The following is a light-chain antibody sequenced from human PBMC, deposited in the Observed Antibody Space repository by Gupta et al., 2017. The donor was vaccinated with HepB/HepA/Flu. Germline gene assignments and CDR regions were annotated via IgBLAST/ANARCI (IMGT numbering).Light chain of an antibody. CDR3: SSHTYSGAHWL. V-gene: IGLV2-14*03. J-gene: IGLJ2*01. CDR1: SRDIGAYDR. CDR2: DVT. Sequence: HSALTQPASVSGSPGQSITISCTGTSRDIGAYDRVSWYQQHPGSVPRMMISDVTNRPSGVSGRFSGSKSGNTASLTISGLQPEDEAVYYCSSHTYSGAHWLFGGGTQLTVL.